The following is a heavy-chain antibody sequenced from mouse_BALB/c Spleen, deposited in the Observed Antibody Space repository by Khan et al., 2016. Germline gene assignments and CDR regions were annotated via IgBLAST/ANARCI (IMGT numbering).Heavy chain of an antibody. J-gene: IGHJ4*01. CDR3: ARPVYTRAMDF. V-gene: IGHV4-1*02. CDR1: GFDFSGYW. CDR2: ISPVSSTI. Sequence: EVKLLESGGGLVQPGGSLKLSCAASGFDFSGYWMSWVRQAPGKGLEWIGEISPVSSTINYTPSLKDKFIISRDNAKNTLYLQMNKVRSEDTALYYCARPVYTRAMDFWGQGTSVTVSS.